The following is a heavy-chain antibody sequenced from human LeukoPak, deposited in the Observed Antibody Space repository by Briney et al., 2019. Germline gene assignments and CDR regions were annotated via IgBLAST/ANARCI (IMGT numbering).Heavy chain of an antibody. CDR2: INSDGSST. Sequence: GGSLRLSCAASGFTFSSYWMHWVRQAPGKGLVWVSRINSDGSSTSYADSVKGRFTISRDNAKNTLYLQMNSLRAEDTAVYYCGRGGPIAAAGVYFDYWGQGTLVTVSS. V-gene: IGHV3-74*01. CDR1: GFTFSSYW. J-gene: IGHJ4*02. D-gene: IGHD6-13*01. CDR3: GRGGPIAAAGVYFDY.